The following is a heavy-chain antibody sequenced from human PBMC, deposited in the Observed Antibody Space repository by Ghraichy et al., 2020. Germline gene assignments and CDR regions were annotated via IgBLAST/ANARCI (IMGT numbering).Heavy chain of an antibody. V-gene: IGHV3-23*01. CDR3: AKDREYSGTYYGGGVSC. Sequence: GGSLRLSCAASGFTFSSFAMSWVRQAPGKGLEWVSGTSGSGGSTYYADSVKGRFTISRDNSKNTLYLQMNSLRAEETAVYYCAKDREYSGTYYGGGVSCWAPGTLFTVPS. CDR1: GFTFSSFA. D-gene: IGHD1-26*01. CDR2: TSGSGGST. J-gene: IGHJ4*02.